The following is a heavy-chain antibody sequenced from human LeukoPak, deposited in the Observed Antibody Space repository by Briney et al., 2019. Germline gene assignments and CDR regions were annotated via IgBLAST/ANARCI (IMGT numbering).Heavy chain of an antibody. Sequence: SETLSLTCTVSGGSISSGGYYWSWIRQHPGTGLEWIGYIYYSGSTYYNPSLKSRVTISVDTSKNQFSLKLSSVTAADTAVYYCARTEWQYFDYWGQGTLVTVSS. CDR1: GGSISSGGYY. J-gene: IGHJ4*02. CDR2: IYYSGST. D-gene: IGHD1-14*01. CDR3: ARTEWQYFDY. V-gene: IGHV4-31*03.